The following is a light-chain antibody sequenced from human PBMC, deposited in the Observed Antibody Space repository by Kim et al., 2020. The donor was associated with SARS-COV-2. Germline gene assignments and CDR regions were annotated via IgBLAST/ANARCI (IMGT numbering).Light chain of an antibody. CDR3: GADHGSGSNFVYV. CDR1: SGYSNYK. J-gene: IGLJ1*01. CDR2: VGTGGIVG. V-gene: IGLV9-49*01. Sequence: TCTLSSGYSNYKVDWYKERPGKGPRFVMRVGTGGIVGSKGDGIPDRFSVLGSGLNRYLTIKNIQEEDESDYHCGADHGSGSNFVYVFGTGTKVTVL.